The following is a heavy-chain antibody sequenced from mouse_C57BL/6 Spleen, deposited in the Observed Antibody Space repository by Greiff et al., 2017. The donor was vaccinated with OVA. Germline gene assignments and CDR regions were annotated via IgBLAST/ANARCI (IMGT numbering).Heavy chain of an antibody. V-gene: IGHV1-78*01. Sequence: VQLQQSDAALVKPGASVKISCKVSGYTFTDHTIHWMKQRPEQGLEWIGYIYPRDGRTKYNEKFKGKATLTSNKYSSTAYMQRNSLTSEDSAVYFCAKGDGYLPAWCAYWGQGTLVTVSA. J-gene: IGHJ3*01. CDR1: GYTFTDHT. D-gene: IGHD2-3*01. CDR3: AKGDGYLPAWCAY. CDR2: IYPRDGRT.